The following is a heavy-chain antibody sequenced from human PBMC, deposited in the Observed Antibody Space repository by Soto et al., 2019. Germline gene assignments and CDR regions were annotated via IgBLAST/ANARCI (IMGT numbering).Heavy chain of an antibody. V-gene: IGHV4-34*01. CDR1: GGSFSGYY. J-gene: IGHJ5*02. D-gene: IGHD2-2*01. Sequence: SETLSLTCAVYGGSFSGYYWSWIRQPPGKGLEWIGEINHSGSTNYNPSLKSRVTISVDTSKNQFSLKLSSVTAADTAVYYCARGGYCSSTSCYGGYNWFDPWGQGTLVTVSS. CDR2: INHSGST. CDR3: ARGGYCSSTSCYGGYNWFDP.